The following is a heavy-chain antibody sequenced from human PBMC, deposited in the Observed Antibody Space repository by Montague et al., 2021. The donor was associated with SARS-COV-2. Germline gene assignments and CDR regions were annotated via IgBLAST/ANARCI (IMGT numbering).Heavy chain of an antibody. CDR3: ARNWNYGWAFDI. Sequence: LSLTCTVSGGSINDHYRSWIRQSPGKGLEWVSSMSSSSKYIYYADSVKDRFTISRDNAKNSLYLQMNSLRAEDTAIYYCARNWNYGWAFDIWGQGTMVAVSS. J-gene: IGHJ3*02. CDR1: GGSINDHY. V-gene: IGHV3-11*06. D-gene: IGHD1-7*01. CDR2: MSSSSKYI.